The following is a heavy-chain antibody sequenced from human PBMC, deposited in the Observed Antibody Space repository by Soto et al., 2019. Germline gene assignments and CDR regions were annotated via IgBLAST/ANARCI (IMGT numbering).Heavy chain of an antibody. V-gene: IGHV4-59*01. CDR3: ATGIAAAGHYYYYGMDV. Sequence: SETLSLTCTVSGGSISSYYWSWIRQPPGKGLEWIGYIYYSGSTNYNPSLKSRVTISVDTSKNQFSLKLSSVTAADTAVYYCATGIAAAGHYYYYGMDVWDQGTMVTVSS. CDR2: IYYSGST. CDR1: GGSISSYY. D-gene: IGHD6-13*01. J-gene: IGHJ6*02.